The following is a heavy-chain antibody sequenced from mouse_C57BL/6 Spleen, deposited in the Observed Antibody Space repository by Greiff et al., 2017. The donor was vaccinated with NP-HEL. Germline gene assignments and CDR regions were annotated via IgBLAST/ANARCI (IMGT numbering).Heavy chain of an antibody. CDR3: ARDNSFYAMDY. Sequence: QVQLKQPGAELVMPGASVKLSCKASGYTFTSYWMHWVKQRPGQGLEWIGEIDPSDSYTNYNQKFKGKSTLTVDKSSSTAYMQLSSLTSEDSAVYYCARDNSFYAMDYCGQRTSVTVSS. CDR1: GYTFTSYW. J-gene: IGHJ4*01. V-gene: IGHV1-69*01. CDR2: IDPSDSYT. D-gene: IGHD1-3*01.